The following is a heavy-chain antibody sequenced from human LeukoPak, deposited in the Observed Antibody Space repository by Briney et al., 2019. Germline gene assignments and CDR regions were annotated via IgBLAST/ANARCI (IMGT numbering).Heavy chain of an antibody. CDR2: VYSGGST. D-gene: IGHD1-26*01. V-gene: IGHV3-66*01. CDR3: ATADSGSYYSGFDY. J-gene: IGHJ4*02. CDR1: GFXVSSNY. Sequence: GGSLRLSCAASGFXVSSNYISWVRQAPGKGLEWVSVVYSGGSTHYADSVKGRFTISRDNSKNTLYLHMNSLRAEDTAVYYCATADSGSYYSGFDYWGQGTLVTVSS.